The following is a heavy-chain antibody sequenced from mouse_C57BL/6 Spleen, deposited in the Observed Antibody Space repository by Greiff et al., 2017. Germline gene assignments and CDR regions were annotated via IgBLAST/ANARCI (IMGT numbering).Heavy chain of an antibody. CDR3: ARGWLLRGDAMDY. Sequence: VQVVESGAELMKPGASVKLSCKATGYTFTGYWIEWVKQRPGHGLEWIGEILPGSGSTNYNEKFKGKATFTADTSYNTAYMQLSSLTTVDSSIYYCARGWLLRGDAMDYWGQGTSVTVSS. V-gene: IGHV1-9*01. D-gene: IGHD2-3*01. CDR2: ILPGSGST. CDR1: GYTFTGYW. J-gene: IGHJ4*01.